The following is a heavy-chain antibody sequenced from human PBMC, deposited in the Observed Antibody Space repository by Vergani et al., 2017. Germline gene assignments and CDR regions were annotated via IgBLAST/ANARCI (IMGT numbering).Heavy chain of an antibody. J-gene: IGHJ6*02. CDR2: ISGSGGST. CDR1: GFTFNPYA. CDR3: AKANPRNSGYDYLYYYHAMDV. Sequence: EVQLLESGGDLVQPGGSLRLSCAASGFTFNPYAMNWVRQAPGKGLEWVSGISGSGGSTYYAGSVKGRFTISRDSSKNTLYLKMNSLSAWDTAVYYCAKANPRNSGYDYLYYYHAMDVWGQGTTVTVSS. V-gene: IGHV3-23*01. D-gene: IGHD5-12*01.